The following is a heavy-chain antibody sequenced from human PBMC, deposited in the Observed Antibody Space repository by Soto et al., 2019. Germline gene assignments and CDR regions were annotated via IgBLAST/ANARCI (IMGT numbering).Heavy chain of an antibody. J-gene: IGHJ5*02. V-gene: IGHV4-59*11. CDR2: VYYNGIT. CDR1: GGSINNHY. CDR3: ARVIRPNWFDP. Sequence: PSETLSLTCTVSGGSINNHYWSWIRQPPGKGLEWLGYVYYNGITNYNPSLKSRVTISVDTSKNQFSLKLSSVTAADTAVYYCARVIRPNWFDPWGQGTLVTVSS.